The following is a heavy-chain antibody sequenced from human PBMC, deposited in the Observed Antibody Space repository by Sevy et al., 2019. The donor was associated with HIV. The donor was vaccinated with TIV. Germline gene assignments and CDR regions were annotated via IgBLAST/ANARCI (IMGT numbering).Heavy chain of an antibody. V-gene: IGHV3-23*01. D-gene: IGHD5-18*01. Sequence: GGSLRLSCVASGFTFSSYAMSWVRQAPGKGLEWVSAISGSGGSTYYADSVKGRFTISRDNSKNTLYLQMNSLRAEDTAVYYCAKGLRGYSYGYYYYGMDVWGQGTTVTVSS. CDR1: GFTFSSYA. J-gene: IGHJ6*02. CDR2: ISGSGGST. CDR3: AKGLRGYSYGYYYYGMDV.